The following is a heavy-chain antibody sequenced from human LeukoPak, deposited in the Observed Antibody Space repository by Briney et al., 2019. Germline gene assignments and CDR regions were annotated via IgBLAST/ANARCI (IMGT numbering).Heavy chain of an antibody. J-gene: IGHJ5*02. CDR1: GSTFTGYY. D-gene: IGHD2-21*01. CDR3: ARGIVVVIAITDNWFDP. Sequence: ASVKVSCKASGSTFTGYYMHWVRQAPGQGLEWMGWINPNSGGTNYAQKFQGRVTMTRDTSISTTYMELSRLRSDDTAVYYCARGIVVVIAITDNWFDPWGQGTLVTVSS. CDR2: INPNSGGT. V-gene: IGHV1-2*02.